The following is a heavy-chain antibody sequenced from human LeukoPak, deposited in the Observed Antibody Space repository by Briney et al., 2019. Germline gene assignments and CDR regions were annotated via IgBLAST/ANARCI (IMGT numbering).Heavy chain of an antibody. CDR3: AKDPLVWFGDSDPHFY. J-gene: IGHJ4*02. Sequence: PGGSLRLSCAASGFTFSSYGMHWVRQAPGKGLEWVAFIRYDGSNKYYADSVKGRFTISRDNSKNTLYLQMNSLRAEDTAVYYCAKDPLVWFGDSDPHFYWGQGTLVTVSS. D-gene: IGHD3-10*01. CDR2: IRYDGSNK. CDR1: GFTFSSYG. V-gene: IGHV3-30*02.